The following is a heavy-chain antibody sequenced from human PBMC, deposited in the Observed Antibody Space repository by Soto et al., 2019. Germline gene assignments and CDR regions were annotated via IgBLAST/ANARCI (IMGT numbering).Heavy chain of an antibody. J-gene: IGHJ3*01. CDR2: IKQDGGEE. V-gene: IGHV3-7*01. CDR1: GFIFSDYS. D-gene: IGHD1-26*01. Sequence: SLRLSCAASGFIFSDYSMSWVRQSPGKGLEGVANIKQDGGEEDYVDSVKGRLTISRDNAKNSLYLQMNSLRAEDTAVYYCARVDDESRGPTKYLDFYFWGQVTMVTVSS. CDR3: ARVDDESRGPTKYLDFYF.